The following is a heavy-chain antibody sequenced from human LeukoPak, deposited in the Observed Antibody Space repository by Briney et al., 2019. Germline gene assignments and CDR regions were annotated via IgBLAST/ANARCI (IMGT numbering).Heavy chain of an antibody. Sequence: GGSLRLSCAASGFTFSSYAMHWVRQAPGKGLEYVSAISSNGGSTYYANSVKGRFTISRDNSKNTLYLHMGSLGAEDMAVYYCASPGAYYWGQGTLVTVSS. V-gene: IGHV3-64*01. CDR1: GFTFSSYA. CDR3: ASPGAYY. CDR2: ISSNGGST. J-gene: IGHJ4*02.